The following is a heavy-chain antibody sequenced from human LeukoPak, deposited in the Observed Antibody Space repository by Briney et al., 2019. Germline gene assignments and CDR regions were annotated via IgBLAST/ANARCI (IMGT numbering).Heavy chain of an antibody. Sequence: SVKVSCKASGGTFSSYAISWVRRAPGQGLEWMGGIIPIFGTANYAQKFQGRVTITADESTSTAYMELSSLRSEDTAVYYCARDPEYSSSIDWFDPWGQGTLVTVSS. J-gene: IGHJ5*02. CDR2: IIPIFGTA. CDR1: GGTFSSYA. D-gene: IGHD6-6*01. CDR3: ARDPEYSSSIDWFDP. V-gene: IGHV1-69*13.